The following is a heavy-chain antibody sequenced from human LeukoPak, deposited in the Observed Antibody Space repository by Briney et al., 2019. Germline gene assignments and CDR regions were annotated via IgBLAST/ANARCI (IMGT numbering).Heavy chain of an antibody. D-gene: IGHD2-2*01. J-gene: IGHJ4*02. CDR1: GFTFSAYY. Sequence: SPGGSLRLSCAASGFTFSAYYMSWIRQAPGKGLEWVSYISSSSSYTNYADSVKGRFTISRDNAKNSLYLQMNSLRAEDTAVYYCARDLCSSTSCYSDPGGYWGQGTLVTVSS. V-gene: IGHV3-11*06. CDR2: ISSSSSYT. CDR3: ARDLCSSTSCYSDPGGY.